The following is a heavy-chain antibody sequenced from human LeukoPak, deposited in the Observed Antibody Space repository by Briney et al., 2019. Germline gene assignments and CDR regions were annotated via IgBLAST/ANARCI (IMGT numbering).Heavy chain of an antibody. D-gene: IGHD5-24*01. V-gene: IGHV4-59*01. CDR1: GGSISSYY. Sequence: SEALSLTCTVSGGSISSYYWSWIRQPPGKGLEWIGYIYYSGSTNYNPSLKSRVTISVDTSKNQFSLKLSSVTAADTAVYYCARTPSDGYNFVYYYYGMDVWGQGTTVTVSS. J-gene: IGHJ6*02. CDR3: ARTPSDGYNFVYYYYGMDV. CDR2: IYYSGST.